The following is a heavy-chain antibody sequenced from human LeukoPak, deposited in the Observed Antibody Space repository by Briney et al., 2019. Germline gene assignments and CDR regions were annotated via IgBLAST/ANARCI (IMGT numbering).Heavy chain of an antibody. CDR3: ARDYDSSGYYGLY. V-gene: IGHV1-24*01. D-gene: IGHD3-22*01. J-gene: IGHJ4*02. CDR1: GYTLTELS. CDR2: FDPEDGET. Sequence: ASVKVSCKVSGYTLTELSMHWVRQAPGKGLEWMGGFDPEDGETIYAQKFQGRVTMTRDTSTSTVYMELSSLRSEDTAVYYCARDYDSSGYYGLYWGQGTLVTVSS.